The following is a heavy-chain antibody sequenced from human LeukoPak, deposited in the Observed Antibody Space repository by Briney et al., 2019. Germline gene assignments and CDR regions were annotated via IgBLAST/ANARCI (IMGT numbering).Heavy chain of an antibody. CDR3: ARVLGGGSRSFWFDP. D-gene: IGHD2-15*01. J-gene: IGHJ5*02. Sequence: GASVKVSCKASGYTFTSYGISWVRQAPGQGLEWMGWISAYNGNTNYAQKLQGRVTMTTDTSTSTAYMELRGLRSDDTAVYYCARVLGGGSRSFWFDPWGQGTLVTVSS. CDR1: GYTFTSYG. V-gene: IGHV1-18*01. CDR2: ISAYNGNT.